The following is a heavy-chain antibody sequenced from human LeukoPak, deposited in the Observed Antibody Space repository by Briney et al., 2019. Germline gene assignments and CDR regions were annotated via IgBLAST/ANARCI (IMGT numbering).Heavy chain of an antibody. J-gene: IGHJ5*02. D-gene: IGHD6-6*01. CDR2: ISAYNGNT. V-gene: IGHV1-18*01. CDR3: ASVKVSSIAALDWFDP. CDR1: GYTFTSYG. Sequence: GASVKVSCKASGYTFTSYGISWVRQAPGQGLEWMGWISAYNGNTNYAQKLQGRVTMTTDTSTSTAHMELRSLRSDDTAVYYCASVKVSSIAALDWFDPWGQGTLVTVSS.